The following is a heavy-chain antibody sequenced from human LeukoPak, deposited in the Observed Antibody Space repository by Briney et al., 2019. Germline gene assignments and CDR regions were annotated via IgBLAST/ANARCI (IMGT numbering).Heavy chain of an antibody. CDR2: THYSGST. CDR3: ARDQWRDYGDFFDN. D-gene: IGHD3-16*01. V-gene: IGHV4-59*01. CDR1: GDSISSYF. Sequence: SETLSLTCTVPGDSISSYFWSWIRQSPGKGLEWIGYTHYSGSTSYNPSLTSRVTISLDTPKNQFYLRLSSVTASDTAFYYCARDQWRDYGDFFDNWGQGTLVTVSS. J-gene: IGHJ4*02.